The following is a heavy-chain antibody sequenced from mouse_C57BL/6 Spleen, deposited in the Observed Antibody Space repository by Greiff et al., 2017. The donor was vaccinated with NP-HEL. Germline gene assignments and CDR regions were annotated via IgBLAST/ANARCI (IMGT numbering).Heavy chain of an antibody. D-gene: IGHD2-3*01. CDR2: IYPGGGYT. CDR3: ARYGGYYGDWYCDV. CDR1: GYTFTNSC. V-gene: IGHV1-63*01. J-gene: IGHJ1*03. Sequence: QVQLQQSGAELVRPGTLVKMSCKASGYTFTNSCIGWAKQRPGHGLEWIGDIYPGGGYTNYNEKFKGKATLTADKSSSTAYMQFSSLTSEDSAIYYCARYGGYYGDWYCDVWGTGTTVTVSS.